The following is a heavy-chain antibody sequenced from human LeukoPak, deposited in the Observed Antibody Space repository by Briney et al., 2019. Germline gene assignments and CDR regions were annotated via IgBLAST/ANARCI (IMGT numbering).Heavy chain of an antibody. D-gene: IGHD3-3*01. CDR2: ISSNGGST. Sequence: PGGSLRLSCAASGFTFSSYAMHWVRQAPGKGLEYVSAISSNGGSTYYANSVKGRFTISRDNFKNTLYLQMGSLRAEDMAVYYCARDRFWSGYYYFDYWGQGTLVTVSS. V-gene: IGHV3-64*01. J-gene: IGHJ4*02. CDR1: GFTFSSYA. CDR3: ARDRFWSGYYYFDY.